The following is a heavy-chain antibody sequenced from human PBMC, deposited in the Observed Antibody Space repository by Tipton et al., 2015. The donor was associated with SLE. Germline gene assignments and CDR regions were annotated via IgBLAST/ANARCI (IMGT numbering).Heavy chain of an antibody. CDR3: ARNWGTVDY. V-gene: IGHV4-31*03. D-gene: IGHD7-27*01. CDR2: YSYTGST. J-gene: IGHJ4*02. CDR1: GDSISNGGRY. Sequence: TLSLTCSVSGDSISNGGRYWSWIRLRPGKGLEWIGYYSYTGSTYYNPSLQSRVSISVDTSENQFSLKVNSVTAADTAVYYCARNWGTVDYWGQGTLVTVPS.